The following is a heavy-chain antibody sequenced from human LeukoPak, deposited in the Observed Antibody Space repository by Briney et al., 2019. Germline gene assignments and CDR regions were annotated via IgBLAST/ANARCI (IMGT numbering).Heavy chain of an antibody. D-gene: IGHD3-22*01. Sequence: GGSLRLSCAASGFTFSIYAMSWVRQAPGKGLQWVSSITSPGESTWYEDSVKDRFTITRDNSENTLYLQMHSLRAEDTAVYYCARDRPNYYGSDGHYYRRDGDYWGRGTLVSVSS. CDR1: GFTFSIYA. J-gene: IGHJ4*02. CDR3: ARDRPNYYGSDGHYYRRDGDY. CDR2: ITSPGEST. V-gene: IGHV3-23*01.